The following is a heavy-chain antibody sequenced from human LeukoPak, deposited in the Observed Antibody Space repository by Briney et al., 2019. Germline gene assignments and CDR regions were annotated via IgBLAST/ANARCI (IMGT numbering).Heavy chain of an antibody. D-gene: IGHD2-15*01. CDR2: IYTSGST. J-gene: IGHJ4*02. V-gene: IGHV4-4*07. CDR1: GGSISSYY. Sequence: SETLSLTCTVSGGSISSYYWSWIRQPAGKGLEWIGRIYTSGSTNYNPSLKSRVTMSVDTSKNQFSLKLSSVTAADTAVYYCARGPDCSGGSCTHRPIDYWDQGTLVTVSS. CDR3: ARGPDCSGGSCTHRPIDY.